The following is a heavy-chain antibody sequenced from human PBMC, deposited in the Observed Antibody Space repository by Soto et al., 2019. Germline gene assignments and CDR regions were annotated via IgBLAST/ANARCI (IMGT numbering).Heavy chain of an antibody. D-gene: IGHD4-17*01. Sequence: QVQLMQSGAEVRKPGASVRLSCETSGYNFNQYYIHWVRQAPGQGLEWMGIINLRGGTTEYAHKFRGRVTVTGDTYTRAAYMELRSLRSDDTAIYFCARGPDDSDVPRWDYWGQGNLVTVAS. J-gene: IGHJ4*02. CDR1: GYNFNQYY. CDR2: INLRGGTT. CDR3: ARGPDDSDVPRWDY. V-gene: IGHV1-46*02.